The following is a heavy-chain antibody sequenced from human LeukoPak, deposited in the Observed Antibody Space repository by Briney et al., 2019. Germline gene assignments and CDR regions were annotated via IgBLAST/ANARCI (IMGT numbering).Heavy chain of an antibody. Sequence: ASVKVSCKASGYTFTSYDINWVRQATGQGLEWMGWMNPNSGNTGYAQKFQGRVTMTRNTSISTAYMELSSLRSEDTAVYYCARSEGGGYCSSTSCFLVTSYGMDVXXXXXXVTVSS. D-gene: IGHD2-2*01. CDR1: GYTFTSYD. J-gene: IGHJ6*02. CDR2: MNPNSGNT. V-gene: IGHV1-8*01. CDR3: ARSEGGGYCSSTSCFLVTSYGMDV.